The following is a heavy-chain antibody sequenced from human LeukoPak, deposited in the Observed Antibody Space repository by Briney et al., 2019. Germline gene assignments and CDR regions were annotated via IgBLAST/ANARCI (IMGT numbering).Heavy chain of an antibody. CDR2: INGDGSST. CDR1: GFTFISYW. V-gene: IGHV3-74*01. J-gene: IGHJ4*02. CDR3: AKGGDSSGYYYPFDC. Sequence: PGGSLRLSCAASGFTFISYWMHWVRQAPGKGLVWVSRINGDGSSTDFADSVKGRFTISRDNSKNSLYLQMNSLRTEDTALYYCAKGGDSSGYYYPFDCWGQGTLVTVSS. D-gene: IGHD3-22*01.